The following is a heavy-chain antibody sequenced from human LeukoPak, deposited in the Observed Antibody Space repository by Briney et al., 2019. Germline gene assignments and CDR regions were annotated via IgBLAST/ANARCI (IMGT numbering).Heavy chain of an antibody. D-gene: IGHD1-20*01. CDR2: ISAYNGNT. J-gene: IGHJ6*03. Sequence: ASVKVSCKASGYTFTSYGISWVRQAPGQGLEWMGWISAYNGNTNYAQKPQGRVTMTTDTSTSTAYMELRSLRSDDTAVYYCARDLDITGTGYMDVWGKGTTVTVSS. V-gene: IGHV1-18*01. CDR1: GYTFTSYG. CDR3: ARDLDITGTGYMDV.